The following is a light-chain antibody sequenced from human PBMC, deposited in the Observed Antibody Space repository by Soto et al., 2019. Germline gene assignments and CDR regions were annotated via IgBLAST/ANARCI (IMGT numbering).Light chain of an antibody. CDR1: QSGSSNF. Sequence: EIVLTQSPGTLSLSPGDRATLSCRASQSGSSNFLAWYQQKPGQDHRLLIYGASIRATGIPDRFSGSGSGTDFTLTIRRLEPEDFAMYFCHQYGSSPRTFGQGNKVEIK. CDR2: GAS. J-gene: IGKJ1*01. V-gene: IGKV3-20*01. CDR3: HQYGSSPRT.